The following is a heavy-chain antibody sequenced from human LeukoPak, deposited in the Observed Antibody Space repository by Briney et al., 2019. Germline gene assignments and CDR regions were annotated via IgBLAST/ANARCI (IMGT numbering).Heavy chain of an antibody. Sequence: GGSLRLSCTASGFTFGDYALSWVRQAPGKGLEWVASIKHDGSEKYYVDSVNGRFTISRDDARNSLYLQMNSLRVDDTAVYYCARHLIHSSSWYDYFDFWGQGTLVTVSS. D-gene: IGHD6-13*01. CDR1: GFTFGDYA. CDR3: ARHLIHSSSWYDYFDF. J-gene: IGHJ4*02. V-gene: IGHV3-7*01. CDR2: IKHDGSEK.